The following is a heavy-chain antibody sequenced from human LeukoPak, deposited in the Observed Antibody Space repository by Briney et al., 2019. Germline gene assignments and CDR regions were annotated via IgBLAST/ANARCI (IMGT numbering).Heavy chain of an antibody. CDR1: GFTFSSYG. CDR2: ISGSGGST. D-gene: IGHD1-1*01. J-gene: IGHJ6*03. V-gene: IGHV3-23*01. Sequence: GGTLRLSCAASGFTFSSYGMSWVRQAPGKGLEWVSAISGSGGSTYYADSVKGRFTISRDNSKNTLYPQMNSLRAEDTAVYNCARGDRIQLTPGDYNYYMDVWGKGTTVTVSS. CDR3: ARGDRIQLTPGDYNYYMDV.